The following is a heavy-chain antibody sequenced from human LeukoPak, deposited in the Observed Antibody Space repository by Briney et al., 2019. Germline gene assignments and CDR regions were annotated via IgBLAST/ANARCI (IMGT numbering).Heavy chain of an antibody. V-gene: IGHV3-21*01. CDR3: AREVDTAMVTFDY. J-gene: IGHJ4*02. CDR1: GFTFSSYS. Sequence: GGSLRLSCAASGFTFSSYSMNWVRQAPGKGLEWVSFISSSSRYIYYADSVKGRFTISRDNAKNSLYLQMNSLRAEDTAVYYCAREVDTAMVTFDYWGQGTLVTVSS. D-gene: IGHD5-18*01. CDR2: ISSSSRYI.